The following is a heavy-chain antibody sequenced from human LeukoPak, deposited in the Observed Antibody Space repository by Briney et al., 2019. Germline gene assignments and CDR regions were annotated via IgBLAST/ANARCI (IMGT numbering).Heavy chain of an antibody. CDR2: IYYSGST. D-gene: IGHD3-9*01. Sequence: SETLSLTCTVSGGSISSYYWSWIRQPPGKGLEWIGYIYYSGSTNYNPPLKSRVTISVDTSKNQFSLKLSSVTAADTAVYYCARGIYDIYDPSGSRGYFDLWGRGTLVTVSS. J-gene: IGHJ2*01. CDR3: ARGIYDIYDPSGSRGYFDL. V-gene: IGHV4-59*01. CDR1: GGSISSYY.